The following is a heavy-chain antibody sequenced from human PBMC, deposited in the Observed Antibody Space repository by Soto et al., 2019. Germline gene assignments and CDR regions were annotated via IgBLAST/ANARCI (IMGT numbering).Heavy chain of an antibody. CDR3: ASQATNQTFDG. V-gene: IGHV3-74*01. CDR1: GFTFRSHW. J-gene: IGHJ4*02. CDR2: INSDGSST. Sequence: PGGSLRLSCAASGFTFRSHWMHWVRQAPGKGLVWVSRINSDGSSTIYADSVKGRFTISRDNAKNTLYLQMNSLRVEDTAVYFCASQATNQTFDGWGRGTLVTVSS. D-gene: IGHD5-12*01.